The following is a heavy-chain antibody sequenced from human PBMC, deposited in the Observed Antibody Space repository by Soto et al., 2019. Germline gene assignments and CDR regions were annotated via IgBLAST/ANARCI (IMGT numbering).Heavy chain of an antibody. CDR2: ISYDGSNK. D-gene: IGHD3-16*02. V-gene: IGHV3-30-3*01. J-gene: IGHJ1*01. CDR3: ARGGVRLGELSFSGAEYFQH. Sequence: QVQLVESGGGVVQPGRSLRLSCAASGFTFSSYAMHWVRQAPGKGLEWVAVISYDGSNKYYADSVKGRFTISRDNSKNTLYLQMNSLRAEDTAVYYCARGGVRLGELSFSGAEYFQHWGQGTLVTVSS. CDR1: GFTFSSYA.